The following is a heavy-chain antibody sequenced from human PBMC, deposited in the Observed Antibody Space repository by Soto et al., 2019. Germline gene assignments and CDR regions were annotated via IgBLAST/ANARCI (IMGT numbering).Heavy chain of an antibody. J-gene: IGHJ4*02. CDR2: ISYDGSNK. V-gene: IGHV3-30-3*01. Sequence: QVQLVESGGGVVQPGRSLRLSCAASGFTFSSYAMHWVRQAPGKGLEWVAVISYDGSNKYYADSVKGRFTISRDNSKNTLYLHMNSLRAEDTAVYYCARSYYYDSSGYFDYWGQGTLVTVSS. CDR3: ARSYYYDSSGYFDY. CDR1: GFTFSSYA. D-gene: IGHD3-22*01.